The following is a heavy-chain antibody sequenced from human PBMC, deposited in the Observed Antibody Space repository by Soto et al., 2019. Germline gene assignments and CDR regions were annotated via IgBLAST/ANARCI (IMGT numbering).Heavy chain of an antibody. CDR3: VDSSGDGGMDV. Sequence: GALRLSCAASGFTFSSYGMHWVRQAPGKGLEWVAVISYDGSNKYYADSVKGRFTISRDNSKNTLYLQMNSRRAEDTAVYYCVDSSGDGGMDVWGQGTTVTVSS. CDR1: GFTFSSYG. CDR2: ISYDGSNK. V-gene: IGHV3-30*03. J-gene: IGHJ6*02. D-gene: IGHD3-22*01.